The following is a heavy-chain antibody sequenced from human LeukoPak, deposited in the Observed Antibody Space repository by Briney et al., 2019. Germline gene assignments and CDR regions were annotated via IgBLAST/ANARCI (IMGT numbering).Heavy chain of an antibody. Sequence: ASVKVSCKASGYTFTSYGISWVRQAPGQGLEWMGWISAYNGNTNYAQKLQGRVTMTTDTSTSTAYMELSSLRSEDTAVYYCARGPAAHPWFDPWGQGTLVTVSS. V-gene: IGHV1-18*01. D-gene: IGHD6-13*01. CDR3: ARGPAAHPWFDP. CDR1: GYTFTSYG. CDR2: ISAYNGNT. J-gene: IGHJ5*02.